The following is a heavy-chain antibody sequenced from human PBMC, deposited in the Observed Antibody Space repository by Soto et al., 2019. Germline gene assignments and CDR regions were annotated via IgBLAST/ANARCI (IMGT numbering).Heavy chain of an antibody. V-gene: IGHV1-46*01. J-gene: IGHJ5*02. CDR2: INPSGGST. CDR3: ATSPGTTPRFDP. Sequence: ASVKVSCKASGYTFTSYYMHWVRQAPGQGLEWMGIINPSGGSTSYAQKFQGRVTMTRDTSTSTVYMELSSLRSEDTAVYYCATSPGTTPRFDPWGQGTLVTVSS. CDR1: GYTFTSYY. D-gene: IGHD1-26*01.